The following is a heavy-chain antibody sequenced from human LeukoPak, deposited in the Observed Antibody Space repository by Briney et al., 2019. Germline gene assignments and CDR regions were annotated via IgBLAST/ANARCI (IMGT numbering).Heavy chain of an antibody. D-gene: IGHD3-16*01. Sequence: PSETLSLTCTVSGGSMSSYYWSFLRQPAGKGLEWIGGIHTSWTTYYTPSLKSRVTMSVDTTRNQFSLRLTSVPAADTAVYYCARGDYYDGGGRNWFDPGGQGTLVTVSS. CDR3: ARGDYYDGGGRNWFDP. CDR1: GGSMSSYY. V-gene: IGHV4-4*07. J-gene: IGHJ5*02. CDR2: IHTSWTT.